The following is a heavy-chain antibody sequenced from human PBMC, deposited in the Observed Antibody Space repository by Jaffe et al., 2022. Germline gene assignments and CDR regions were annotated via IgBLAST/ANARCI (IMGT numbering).Heavy chain of an antibody. CDR1: GGSISSSNW. D-gene: IGHD3-10*01. Sequence: QVQLQESGPGLVKPSGTLSLTCAVSGGSISSSNWWSWVRQPPGKGLEWIGEIYHSGSTNYNPSLKSRVTISVDKSKNQFSLKLSSVTAADTAVYYCARDPITMVQGVRSDAFDIWGQGTMVTVSS. CDR2: IYHSGST. V-gene: IGHV4-4*02. CDR3: ARDPITMVQGVRSDAFDI. J-gene: IGHJ3*02.